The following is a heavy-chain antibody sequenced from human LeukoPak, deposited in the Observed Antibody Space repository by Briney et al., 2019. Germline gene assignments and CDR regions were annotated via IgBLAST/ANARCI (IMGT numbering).Heavy chain of an antibody. J-gene: IGHJ4*02. V-gene: IGHV3-30*18. Sequence: GGSLRLSCEVSGLIFETYGMHWVRQAPGKGLEWVGVISKNGSNTYYGDSVKGRFTIFRDNTNNTLSLQMNGLTTEDTGVYFCVKGRRGSSYVHYFDSWGQGTLVTVSS. CDR2: ISKNGSNT. CDR3: VKGRRGSSYVHYFDS. CDR1: GLIFETYG. D-gene: IGHD5-18*01.